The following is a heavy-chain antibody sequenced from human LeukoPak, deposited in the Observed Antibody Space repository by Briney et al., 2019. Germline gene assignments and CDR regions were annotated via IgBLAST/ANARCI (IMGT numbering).Heavy chain of an antibody. CDR2: IYTSEST. CDR1: GGSISSYY. D-gene: IGHD3-22*01. Sequence: SETLSLTCTVSGGSISSYYWSWIRQPAGKGLEWIGRIYTSESTNYNPSLKSRVTMSVDTSKNQFSLKLSSVTAADTAVYYCARDPGDSSGYYPQYYGMDVWGQGTTVTVSS. V-gene: IGHV4-4*07. J-gene: IGHJ6*02. CDR3: ARDPGDSSGYYPQYYGMDV.